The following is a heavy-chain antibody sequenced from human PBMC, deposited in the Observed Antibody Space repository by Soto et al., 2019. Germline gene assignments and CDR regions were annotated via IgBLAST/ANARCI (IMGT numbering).Heavy chain of an antibody. J-gene: IGHJ4*02. CDR1: GFTFDSYG. CDR2: ISYDGSNK. V-gene: IGHV3-30*18. Sequence: QVQLVETGGGVVQPGMSLRHSCAASGFTFDSYGMHWVRQAPGKGLEWVAVISYDGSNKYYADSVKGRFTISRDNSKNTLYLQMNSLRAEDTAVYYCAKDRRVVAVAAPFDYWGQGTLVTVSS. D-gene: IGHD6-19*01. CDR3: AKDRRVVAVAAPFDY.